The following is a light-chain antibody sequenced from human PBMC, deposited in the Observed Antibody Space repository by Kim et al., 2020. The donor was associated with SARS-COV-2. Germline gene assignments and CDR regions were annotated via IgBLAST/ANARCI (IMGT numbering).Light chain of an antibody. CDR3: QQSYGFPWT. J-gene: IGKJ1*01. V-gene: IGKV1-NL1*01. CDR1: QGVSNS. Sequence: ASVGDPVTMTCRASQGVSNSLAWYQHKPGKAPKLLMYGASRLQSGVPSRFSGSGSGTDYTLTISSLQPEDLGTFYCQQSYGFPWTFGQGTKVDIK. CDR2: GAS.